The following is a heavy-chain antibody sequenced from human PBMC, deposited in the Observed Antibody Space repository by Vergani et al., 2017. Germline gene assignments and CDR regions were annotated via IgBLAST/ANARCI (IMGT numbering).Heavy chain of an antibody. J-gene: IGHJ4*02. D-gene: IGHD2-15*01. Sequence: EVQLVQSGAEVKKPGESLKISCKGSGYSFTSYWIGWVRQMPGKGLEWMGIIYPGDSDTRYSPSFQGQVTISADKYISTAYLQWSSLKASDTAMYYGARHADCSGGSCYQLVDWGQGTLVTVSS. CDR3: ARHADCSGGSCYQLVD. V-gene: IGHV5-51*01. CDR1: GYSFTSYW. CDR2: IYPGDSDT.